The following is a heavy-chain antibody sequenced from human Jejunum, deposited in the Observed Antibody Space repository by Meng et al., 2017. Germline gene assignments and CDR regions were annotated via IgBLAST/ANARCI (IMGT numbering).Heavy chain of an antibody. CDR2: VSYSGRT. D-gene: IGHD3-16*02. CDR3: ARDYRPSAFDL. V-gene: IGHV4-39*07. Sequence: SETLSLTCSVSGGSIISTDYYWVWIRQPPGKGLEWVGSVSYSGRTYYNPFLKSRVSISLHTSTQQFSLKLTAVTAADTAIYFCARDYRPSAFDLWGPGTMVTV. J-gene: IGHJ3*01. CDR1: GGSIISTDYY.